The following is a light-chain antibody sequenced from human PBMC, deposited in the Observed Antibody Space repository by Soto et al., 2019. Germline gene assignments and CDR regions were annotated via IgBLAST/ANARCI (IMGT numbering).Light chain of an antibody. CDR1: TSDVGNYNL. CDR3: CSYAGTSTYV. Sequence: QSWLTQPASVSGCPGQSITISCPGTTSDVGNYNLVSWYQQHPTKAPKLLIYEVTKRPSGVSNRFSGSKSGSTASLTISGLQAEDEADYYCCSYAGTSTYVFGSGTKVTVL. V-gene: IGLV2-23*02. CDR2: EVT. J-gene: IGLJ1*01.